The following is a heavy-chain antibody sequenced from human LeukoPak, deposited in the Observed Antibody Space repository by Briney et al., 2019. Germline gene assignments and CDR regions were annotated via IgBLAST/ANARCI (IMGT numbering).Heavy chain of an antibody. CDR1: GFTFSSYS. J-gene: IGHJ4*02. Sequence: GGSLRLSCAASGFTFSSYSMNWVRQAPGKGLEWVSSISSSSSYIYYADSVKGRFTISRDNAKNSLYLQMNSLRAEDTAVYYGARDTGDKHPMRLDYWGQGTLVTVSS. V-gene: IGHV3-21*01. CDR3: ARDTGDKHPMRLDY. D-gene: IGHD4-17*01. CDR2: ISSSSSYI.